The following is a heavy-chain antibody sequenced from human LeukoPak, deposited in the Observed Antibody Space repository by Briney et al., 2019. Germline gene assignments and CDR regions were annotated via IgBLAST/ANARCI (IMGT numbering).Heavy chain of an antibody. CDR3: ARHWGIRSSWYFDY. CDR1: GGSISGYY. V-gene: IGHV4-59*08. CDR2: IYYSGGT. Sequence: SETLSLTCTVSGGSISGYYWSWIRQPPGRGLEWTGYIYYSGGTNYNPSLKSRVTISADTSKNQFSLKLGYVTAADTAVYYCARHWGIRSSWYFDYWGQGTLVTVSS. D-gene: IGHD6-13*01. J-gene: IGHJ4*02.